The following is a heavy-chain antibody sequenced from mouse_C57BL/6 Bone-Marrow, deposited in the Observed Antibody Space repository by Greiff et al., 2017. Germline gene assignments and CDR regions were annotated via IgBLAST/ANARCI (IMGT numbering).Heavy chain of an antibody. Sequence: QVQLKESGPELVKPGASVKISCKASGYAFSSSWMNWVKQRPGKGLEWIGRIYPGDGDTNYNGKFKGKATLTADKSSSTAYMQLSSLTSEDSAVXFCATMISYAMDYWGQGTSVTVSS. D-gene: IGHD2-4*01. J-gene: IGHJ4*01. CDR3: ATMISYAMDY. CDR2: IYPGDGDT. V-gene: IGHV1-82*01. CDR1: GYAFSSSW.